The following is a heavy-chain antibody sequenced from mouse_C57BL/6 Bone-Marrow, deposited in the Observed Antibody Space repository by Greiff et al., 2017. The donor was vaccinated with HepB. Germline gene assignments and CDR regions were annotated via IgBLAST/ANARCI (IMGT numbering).Heavy chain of an antibody. CDR3: AKGYCYYGSSYWYFDV. J-gene: IGHJ1*03. V-gene: IGHV5-17*01. Sequence: DVHLVESGGGLVKPGGSLKLSCAASGFTFSDYGMHWVRQAPEKGLEWVAYISSGSSTIYYADTVKGRFTISRDNAKNTLFLQMTSLRSEDTAMYYCAKGYCYYGSSYWYFDVWGTGTTVTVSS. CDR1: GFTFSDYG. D-gene: IGHD1-1*01. CDR2: ISSGSSTI.